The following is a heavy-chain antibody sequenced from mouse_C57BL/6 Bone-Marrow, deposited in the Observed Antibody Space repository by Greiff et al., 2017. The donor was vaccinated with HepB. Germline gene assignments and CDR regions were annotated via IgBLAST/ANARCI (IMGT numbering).Heavy chain of an antibody. CDR2: IYPGSGNT. D-gene: IGHD4-1*01. CDR1: GYTFTDYY. V-gene: IGHV1-76*01. J-gene: IGHJ2*01. Sequence: QVQLQQSGAELVRPGASVKLSCKASGYTFTDYYINWVKQRPGQGLEWIARIYPGSGNTYYNEKFKGKATLTAEKSSSTAYMQLSSLTSEDSAVYFCARRGANWDGEGYWGQGTTLTVSS. CDR3: ARRGANWDGEGY.